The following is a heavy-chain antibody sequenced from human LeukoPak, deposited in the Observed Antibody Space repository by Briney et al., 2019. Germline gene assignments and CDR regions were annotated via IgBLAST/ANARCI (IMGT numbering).Heavy chain of an antibody. J-gene: IGHJ4*02. Sequence: KPGGSLRLSCAASGFTFSSYSMNWVRQAPGKGLEWVSSISSSSSYIYYADSVKGRFTTSRDNAKNSLYLQMNSLRAEDTAVYYCARDIAVADYYFDYWGQGTLVTVPS. V-gene: IGHV3-21*01. D-gene: IGHD6-19*01. CDR2: ISSSSSYI. CDR1: GFTFSSYS. CDR3: ARDIAVADYYFDY.